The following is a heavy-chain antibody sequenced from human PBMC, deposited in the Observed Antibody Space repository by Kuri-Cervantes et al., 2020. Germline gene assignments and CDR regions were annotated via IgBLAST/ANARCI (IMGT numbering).Heavy chain of an antibody. V-gene: IGHV4-59*04. CDR1: GGSTSSYY. CDR2: IFHSGST. CDR3: ARSFQQQLVHDWFDP. D-gene: IGHD6-13*01. Sequence: SETLSLTCTVSGGSTSSYYWGWIRQPPGKGLEWIGTIFHSGSTYYNPSLKSRLTMSVDTSKNQFSLKLSSVTAADTAIYFCARSFQQQLVHDWFDPWGQGTLATVSS. J-gene: IGHJ5*02.